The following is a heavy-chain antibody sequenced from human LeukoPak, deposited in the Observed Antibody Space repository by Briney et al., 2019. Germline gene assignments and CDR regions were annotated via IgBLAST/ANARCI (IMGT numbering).Heavy chain of an antibody. CDR2: INPSGGGT. CDR1: GYTFSNYY. V-gene: IGHV1-46*01. Sequence: ASVKVSCKASGYTFSNYYMHWVRQAPGQGLEWMGIINPSGGGTYYSQTFRGRVTMTRDMSTSTFYMEVSSLRSEDTAVYYCASFNRWYSLPDLWGQGTLVTVAS. J-gene: IGHJ5*02. CDR3: ASFNRWYSLPDL. D-gene: IGHD6-13*01.